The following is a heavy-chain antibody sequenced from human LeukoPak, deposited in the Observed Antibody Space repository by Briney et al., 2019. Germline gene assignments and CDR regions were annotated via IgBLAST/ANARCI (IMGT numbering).Heavy chain of an antibody. Sequence: PGGSLRLSCAASGFTFSSYWMGWVRQAPGKGLEWVADIKEDGSDIYSVDSVKGRFTISRDNAKNSLYLQMNSLRAEDTAVYYCARDTYRSFDLWGRGTLVTVSS. CDR3: ARDTYRSFDL. J-gene: IGHJ2*01. V-gene: IGHV3-7*01. CDR2: IKEDGSDI. CDR1: GFTFSSYW.